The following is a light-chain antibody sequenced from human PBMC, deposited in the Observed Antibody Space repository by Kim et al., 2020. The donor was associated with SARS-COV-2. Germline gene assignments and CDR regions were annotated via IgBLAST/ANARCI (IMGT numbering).Light chain of an antibody. V-gene: IGLV3-9*01. CDR2: RDN. CDR1: NIGSKN. J-gene: IGLJ1*01. Sequence: SYELTQPLSVSVALGQTARITCEGNNIGSKNVHWYQQKPGQAPVLVIYRDNDRPSGIPERFSGSNSGNTATLTISRAQAGDEADYYCQVWDSSTYVFGTGTKVTVL. CDR3: QVWDSSTYV.